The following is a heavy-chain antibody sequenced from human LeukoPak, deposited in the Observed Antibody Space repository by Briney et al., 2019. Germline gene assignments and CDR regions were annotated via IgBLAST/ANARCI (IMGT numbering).Heavy chain of an antibody. CDR3: ANEIRPNDY. J-gene: IGHJ4*02. V-gene: IGHV3-23*01. Sequence: PGGSLRLSCTASAFAFSNHAMSWVRQALGKGLEWVSSISISGGTTYYADSVKGRFTISRENSKSTLYLQMNNLRADDTAVYYCANEIRPNDYWGQGTLVTVSS. D-gene: IGHD4-17*01. CDR1: AFAFSNHA. CDR2: ISISGGTT.